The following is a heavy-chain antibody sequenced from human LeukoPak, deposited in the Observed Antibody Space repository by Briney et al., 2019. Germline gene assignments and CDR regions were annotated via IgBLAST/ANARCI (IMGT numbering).Heavy chain of an antibody. D-gene: IGHD1-1*01. CDR2: INPNSGDT. V-gene: IGHV1-2*06. Sequence: GASVKVSCKASGYTFTGYHMHWVRQAPGQGLEWMGRINPNSGDTNYAQKFQGRVTMTRDTSISTAYMELSRLRSEDTAVYYCARDLTGTTPSDYWGQGTLVTVSS. J-gene: IGHJ4*02. CDR1: GYTFTGYH. CDR3: ARDLTGTTPSDY.